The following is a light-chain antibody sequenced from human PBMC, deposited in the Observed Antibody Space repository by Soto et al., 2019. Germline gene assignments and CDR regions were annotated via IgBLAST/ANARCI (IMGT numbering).Light chain of an antibody. Sequence: QSALTQPASVSGSPGQSITISCTGTSSDIGSYNLVSWYQQHPGKAPKLMIYEDIKRPSGVSTRFSGSKSGNTASLTISGLQAEDEGDYHCCSYAGSSTQIFGGGTQLTVL. CDR1: SSDIGSYNL. CDR3: CSYAGSSTQI. V-gene: IGLV2-23*01. J-gene: IGLJ2*01. CDR2: EDI.